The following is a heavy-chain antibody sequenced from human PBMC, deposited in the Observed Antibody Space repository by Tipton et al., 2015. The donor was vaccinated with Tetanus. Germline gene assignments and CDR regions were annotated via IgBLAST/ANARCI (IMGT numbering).Heavy chain of an antibody. Sequence: SLRLSCAGPGFSFSSYAMSWVRQAPGRGLEWVSLISGSGGSTYYADSVKGRFTISRDNSKNTVSLHMDSLRVEDTAVYFCAKRIEGEGIGTPRAFDAWGQGTLVTVSS. CDR3: AKRIEGEGIGTPRAFDA. CDR1: GFSFSSYA. CDR2: ISGSGGST. V-gene: IGHV3-23*01. D-gene: IGHD1-14*01. J-gene: IGHJ4*02.